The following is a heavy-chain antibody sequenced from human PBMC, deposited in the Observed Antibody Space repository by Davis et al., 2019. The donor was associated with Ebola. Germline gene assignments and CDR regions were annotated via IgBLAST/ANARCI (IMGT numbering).Heavy chain of an antibody. J-gene: IGHJ4*02. D-gene: IGHD6-19*01. CDR1: GGSFSGYY. V-gene: IGHV4-34*01. Sequence: GSLRLSCAVYGGSFSGYYWSWIRQPPGKGLEWIGEINHSGSTNYNPSLKSRVTISVDKSKNQFSLKLSSMTAADTAVYYCASDRSSGYSSGWYDYWGQGTLVTVSS. CDR3: ASDRSSGYSSGWYDY. CDR2: INHSGST.